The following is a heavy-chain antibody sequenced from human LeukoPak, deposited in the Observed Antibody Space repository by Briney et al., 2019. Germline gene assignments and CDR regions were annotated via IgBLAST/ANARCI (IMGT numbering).Heavy chain of an antibody. J-gene: IGHJ4*02. D-gene: IGHD5-12*01. CDR3: ARDRPHSGYDFDS. CDR1: GFTFSSYG. V-gene: IGHV3-48*01. Sequence: GGSLRLSCAASGFTFSSYGMHWVRQAPGKGLEWLSYITSDSSSIFYADAVKGRFTNSRDNARNSLFLQMNSLRAEDTAIYYCARDRPHSGYDFDSWGQGTLVTVSS. CDR2: ITSDSSSI.